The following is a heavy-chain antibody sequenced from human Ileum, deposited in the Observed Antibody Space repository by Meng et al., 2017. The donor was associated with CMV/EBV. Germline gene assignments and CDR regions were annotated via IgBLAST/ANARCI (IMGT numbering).Heavy chain of an antibody. D-gene: IGHD6-13*01. CDR1: GGSISSGDYY. CDR3: ARRSSGLFDY. Sequence: QGQLQESGPGLVKPSQTLCPTCTVSGGSISSGDYYWTWIRQPPGKGLEWIGYIYYSGTTYYNPSLKSRVSISVDTSRNQFSLQLSSVTAADTAVYYCARRSSGLFDYWGQGILVTVSS. J-gene: IGHJ4*02. CDR2: IYYSGTT. V-gene: IGHV4-30-4*08.